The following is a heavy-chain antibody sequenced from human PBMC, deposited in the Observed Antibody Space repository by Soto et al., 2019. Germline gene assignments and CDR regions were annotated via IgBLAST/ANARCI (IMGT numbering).Heavy chain of an antibody. Sequence: PSETLSLTCAVYGGSFSGYYWSWIRQPPGKGLEWIGEINHSGSTNYNPSLKSRVTISVDTSKNQFSLKLSSVTAADTAVYYCARGASVAAWPLAPGWFDPWGQGTLVTVSS. CDR1: GGSFSGYY. CDR2: INHSGST. D-gene: IGHD6-25*01. CDR3: ARGASVAAWPLAPGWFDP. V-gene: IGHV4-34*01. J-gene: IGHJ5*02.